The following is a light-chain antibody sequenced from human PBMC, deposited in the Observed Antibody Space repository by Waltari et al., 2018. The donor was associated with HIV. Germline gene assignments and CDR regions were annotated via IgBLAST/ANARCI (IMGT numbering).Light chain of an antibody. CDR1: SSNIGSKT. J-gene: IGLJ1*01. V-gene: IGLV1-44*01. Sequence: QSVLTQPPSASGTPGQRVTISCSGSSSNIGSKTVNWYQQLPGTAPKLLIYYTNQRPSGVPDRCSGSKSGTSASLAIGGLQSEDEADYYCAAWDRSLNGPVFGTGTKVTVL. CDR2: YTN. CDR3: AAWDRSLNGPV.